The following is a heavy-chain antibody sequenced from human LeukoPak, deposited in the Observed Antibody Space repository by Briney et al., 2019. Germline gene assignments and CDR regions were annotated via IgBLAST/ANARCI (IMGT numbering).Heavy chain of an antibody. V-gene: IGHV3-30-3*01. CDR3: ARDLSNVPGQY. CDR1: GFTFSSYA. CDR2: ISYDGSIT. J-gene: IGHJ4*02. Sequence: PWRSLRLSCAASGFTFSSYAMHWVRQAPGKGLEWVAVISYDGSITYYADSVKGRFTISTGISKSTLSLQMNSLRPEDTALYYCARDLSNVPGQYWGQGTLVTVSS. D-gene: IGHD3-10*02.